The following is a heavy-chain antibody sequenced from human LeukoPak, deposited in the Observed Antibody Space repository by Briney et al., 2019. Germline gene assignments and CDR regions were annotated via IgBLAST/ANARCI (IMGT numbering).Heavy chain of an antibody. V-gene: IGHV1-46*01. CDR3: ARVGRKEYQLLEADAFDI. Sequence: ASVKVSCKASGYTFTNYYMHWVRQAPGQGLEWMGIIKPSGGDTAYAQNLQGRVTMTRDTSTSTAYIELSSLRSEDTAVYYCARVGRKEYQLLEADAFDIWGQGTMVTVSS. CDR2: IKPSGGDT. CDR1: GYTFTNYY. D-gene: IGHD2-2*01. J-gene: IGHJ3*02.